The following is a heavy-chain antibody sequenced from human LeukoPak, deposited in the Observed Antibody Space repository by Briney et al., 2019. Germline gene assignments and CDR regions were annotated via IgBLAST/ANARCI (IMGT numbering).Heavy chain of an antibody. V-gene: IGHV3-23*01. CDR2: ISGSGGNT. CDR1: AFTFSAYA. D-gene: IGHD3-22*01. CDR3: AKGGSSGYFGGIDY. J-gene: IGHJ4*02. Sequence: GGSLRLSCAASAFTFSAYAISWVRQAPGKGLEWVSGISGSGGNTYYADSVKGRFTISRDNYKNTLYLRLNSLRVEDTAVYYCAKGGSSGYFGGIDYWGPGTLVIASS.